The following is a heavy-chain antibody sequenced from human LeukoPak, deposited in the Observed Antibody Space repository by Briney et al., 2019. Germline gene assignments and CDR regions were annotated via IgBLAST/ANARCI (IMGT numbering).Heavy chain of an antibody. J-gene: IGHJ4*02. D-gene: IGHD2-2*01. CDR3: ARGWRCSSTSCYDQGLDY. CDR2: MNPNSGNT. Sequence: ASVKVSCKASGYTFTSYDINWVGQATGQGLEWRGWMNPNSGNTGYAQKFQGRVTITRNTSISTAYMELSSLRSEDTAVYYCARGWRCSSTSCYDQGLDYWGQGTLVTVSS. CDR1: GYTFTSYD. V-gene: IGHV1-8*03.